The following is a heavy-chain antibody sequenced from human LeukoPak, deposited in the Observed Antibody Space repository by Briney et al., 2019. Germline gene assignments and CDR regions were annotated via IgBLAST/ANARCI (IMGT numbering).Heavy chain of an antibody. V-gene: IGHV3-7*01. J-gene: IGHJ6*02. CDR1: GFTFSSYW. Sequence: GGSLRLSCAASGFTFSSYWMSWVRQAPGKGLEWVANIKQDGSEKYYVDSVKGRFTISRDNAKNSLYLQMNSLRAEDTAVYYWARDSLLPYSSSSLYYYYGMDVWGQGTTVTVSS. CDR3: ARDSLLPYSSSSLYYYYGMDV. D-gene: IGHD6-6*01. CDR2: IKQDGSEK.